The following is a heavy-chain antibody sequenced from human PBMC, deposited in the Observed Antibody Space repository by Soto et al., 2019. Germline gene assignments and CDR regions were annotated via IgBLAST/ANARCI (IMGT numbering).Heavy chain of an antibody. J-gene: IGHJ4*02. CDR3: ARGRVEDNSGCATYFDY. CDR1: GFTFSGYS. Sequence: EVQLVESGGGLVQPGGSLRLSCAASGFTFSGYSMFWVRQAPGKGLEYVSAINTNGVNTFYAKSVKGRFTISRDNSKNTIYLQMGSLRAEDMSVYYCARGRVEDNSGCATYFDYWGQGTLVTVSS. V-gene: IGHV3-64*01. D-gene: IGHD6-19*01. CDR2: INTNGVNT.